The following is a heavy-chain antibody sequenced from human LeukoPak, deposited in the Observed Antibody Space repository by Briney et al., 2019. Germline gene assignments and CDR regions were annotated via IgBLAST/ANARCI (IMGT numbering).Heavy chain of an antibody. D-gene: IGHD3-10*01. Sequence: ASVKVSCKASGYTFTSYYMHWVRQAPGQGLEWMGIINPSGGSTSYAQKFQGRVTMTRDTSTSTVYMELSSLRSEDTAVYYCPRATHRGSNYCYYGMDVWGQGTTVTVSS. CDR1: GYTFTSYY. J-gene: IGHJ6*02. CDR2: INPSGGST. V-gene: IGHV1-46*01. CDR3: PRATHRGSNYCYYGMDV.